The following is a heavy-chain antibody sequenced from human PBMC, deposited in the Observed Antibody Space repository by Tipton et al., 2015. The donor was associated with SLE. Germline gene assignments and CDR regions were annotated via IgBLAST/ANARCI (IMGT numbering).Heavy chain of an antibody. CDR3: ARDRTMVRGVISLDY. J-gene: IGHJ4*02. D-gene: IGHD3-10*01. Sequence: SLRLSCAASGFTFSDYYMSWIRLAPGKGLEWVSYISSSSSYTNYADSVKGRFTISRDNAKNSLYLQMNSLRAEDTAVYYCARDRTMVRGVISLDYWGQGTLVTVSS. V-gene: IGHV3-11*06. CDR1: GFTFSDYY. CDR2: ISSSSSYT.